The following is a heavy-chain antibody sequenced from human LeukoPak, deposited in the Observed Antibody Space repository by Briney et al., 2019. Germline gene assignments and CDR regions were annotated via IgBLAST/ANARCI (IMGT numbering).Heavy chain of an antibody. J-gene: IGHJ5*02. CDR1: GYSFTNYW. D-gene: IGHD5-18*01. Sequence: GESLKISCQGSGYSFTNYWIGWVRQMPGKGLEWMGIIYPGDSDTRYSPSFQGQVTISADKSISTAYLQWSSLKASDTAMYYCARMSGYSYGYLEGWFDPWGQGTLVTVSS. CDR3: ARMSGYSYGYLEGWFDP. CDR2: IYPGDSDT. V-gene: IGHV5-51*01.